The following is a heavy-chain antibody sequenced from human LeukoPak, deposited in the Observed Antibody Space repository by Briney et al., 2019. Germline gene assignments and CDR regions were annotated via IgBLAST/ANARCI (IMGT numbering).Heavy chain of an antibody. J-gene: IGHJ4*02. V-gene: IGHV3-21*01. CDR2: ISSSSSYI. D-gene: IGHD1-26*01. Sequence: GGSLRLSCAASGFTFSSYDMNWVRQAPGKGLEWVSSISSSSSYIYYADSVKGRFTISRDNAKNSLYLQMNTLRAEDTAIYYCAVPPRGILGANYFAYWGQGPLVTVSS. CDR3: AVPPRGILGANYFAY. CDR1: GFTFSSYD.